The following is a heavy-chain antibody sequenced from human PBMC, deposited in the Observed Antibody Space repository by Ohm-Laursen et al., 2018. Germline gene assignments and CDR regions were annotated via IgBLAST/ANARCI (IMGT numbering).Heavy chain of an antibody. J-gene: IGHJ4*02. CDR3: AKASVPGPGDFDY. V-gene: IGHV3-66*01. CDR1: GFTVSTHY. Sequence: SLRLSCAASGFTVSTHYMSWVRQAPGKGLEWVSVIYSGGDKYYADSVKGRFTISRDNSKNTLYLQMNSLRAEDTAVYYCAKASVPGPGDFDYWGQGTLVTVSP. CDR2: IYSGGDK. D-gene: IGHD6-19*01.